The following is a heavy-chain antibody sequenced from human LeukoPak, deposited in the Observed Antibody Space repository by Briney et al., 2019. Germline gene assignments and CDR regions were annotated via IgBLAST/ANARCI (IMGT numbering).Heavy chain of an antibody. CDR3: AREDALGIAAAGRDYYGMDV. V-gene: IGHV3-48*03. J-gene: IGHJ6*01. CDR1: GFTFSSYE. Sequence: GGSLRLSCAASGFTFSSYEMNWVRQAPGKGLEWVSYISSSGSTIYYADSVKGRFIISRDNAKNSLYLQMNSLRAEETAVYYCAREDALGIAAAGRDYYGMDVWGKGTTVTLSS. CDR2: ISSSGSTI. D-gene: IGHD6-13*01.